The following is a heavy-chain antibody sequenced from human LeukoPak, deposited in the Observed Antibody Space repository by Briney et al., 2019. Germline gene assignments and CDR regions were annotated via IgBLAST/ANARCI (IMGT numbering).Heavy chain of an antibody. CDR2: ISSSGSTI. CDR1: EFTFSDYY. V-gene: IGHV3-11*01. D-gene: IGHD3-16*02. Sequence: GGSLRLSCAASEFTFSDYYMSWIRQAPGKGLEWVSYISSSGSTIYYADSVKGRFTISRDNAKNSLYLQMSSLRAGDTAVCYCVRDYRACFDYWGQGTLVTVSS. CDR3: VRDYRACFDY. J-gene: IGHJ4*02.